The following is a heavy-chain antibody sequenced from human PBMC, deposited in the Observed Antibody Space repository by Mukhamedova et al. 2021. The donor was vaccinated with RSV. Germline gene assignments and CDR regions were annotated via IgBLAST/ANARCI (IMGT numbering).Heavy chain of an antibody. CDR3: ARDQGWCQLLQY. V-gene: IGHV3-30*07. J-gene: IGHJ4*02. Sequence: AEYMGGRFTISKDNSRNTLYLQMNSLRAEDTALYYCARDQGWCQLLQYWGQGTLVTVSS. D-gene: IGHD4/OR15-4a*01.